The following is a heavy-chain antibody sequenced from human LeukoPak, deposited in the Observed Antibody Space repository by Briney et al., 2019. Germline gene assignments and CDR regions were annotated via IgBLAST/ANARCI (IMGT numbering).Heavy chain of an antibody. D-gene: IGHD3-10*01. Sequence: PGGSLRLSCADSGFTFTSYWMHWVRQVPGKGLMWVSRINNDETDARYADSVKGRFTISRDNAKNTVYLQMNSLRAEDAAVYYCARGNHLGLLWFGDWGQGTLVTVSS. CDR2: INNDETDA. J-gene: IGHJ4*02. CDR1: GFTFTSYW. CDR3: ARGNHLGLLWFGD. V-gene: IGHV3-74*01.